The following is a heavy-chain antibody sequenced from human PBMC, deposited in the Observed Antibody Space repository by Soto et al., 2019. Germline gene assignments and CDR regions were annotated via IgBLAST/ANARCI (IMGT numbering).Heavy chain of an antibody. CDR3: PRIPDSCAEPHYFDS. CDR2: IYPGDSET. J-gene: IGHJ4*02. Sequence: GESLKISCQTAGYTFDSNWIGWVRQMPGKGLEWMGIIYPGDSETRYSPSFQGQVTFSVDKSFKTAYLQWRSLQASDTAMYYCPRIPDSCAEPHYFDSWGQGTAVTVSS. V-gene: IGHV5-51*01. D-gene: IGHD2-21*01. CDR1: GYTFDSNW.